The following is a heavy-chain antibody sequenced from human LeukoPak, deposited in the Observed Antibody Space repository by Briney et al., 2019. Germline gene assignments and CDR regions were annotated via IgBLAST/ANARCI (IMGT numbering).Heavy chain of an antibody. CDR2: ISSSSYI. D-gene: IGHD2-2*01. CDR1: GFTFSSYS. V-gene: IGHV3-21*01. CDR3: ARDYYLGYCSSTSCPETYYYYYYAMDV. J-gene: IGHJ6*02. Sequence: PGGSLRLSCAASGFTFSSYSMNWVRQAPGNGLEWVSSISSSSYIYYADSVKGRFTISRDNAKNSLYLQMNSLRAEDTAVYYCARDYYLGYCSSTSCPETYYYYYYAMDVWGQGTTVTVSS.